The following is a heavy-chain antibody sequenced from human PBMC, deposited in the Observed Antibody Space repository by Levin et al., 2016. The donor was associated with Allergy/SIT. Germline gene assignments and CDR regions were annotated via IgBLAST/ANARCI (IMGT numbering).Heavy chain of an antibody. J-gene: IGHJ5*02. CDR2: IYYSGST. Sequence: PGKGLEWIGYIYYSGSTYYNPSLKSRVTISVDTSKNQFSLKLSSVTAADTAVYYCAREGSGSYYNDNWFDPWGQGTLVTVSS. D-gene: IGHD3-10*01. V-gene: IGHV4-31*02. CDR3: AREGSGSYYNDNWFDP.